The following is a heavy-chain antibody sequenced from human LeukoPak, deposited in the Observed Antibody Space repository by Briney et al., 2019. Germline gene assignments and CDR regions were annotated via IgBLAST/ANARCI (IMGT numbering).Heavy chain of an antibody. CDR3: AISYYYDSSGYYLLLSDY. D-gene: IGHD3-22*01. CDR1: GGTFSSYT. CDR2: IIPILGIA. V-gene: IGHV1-69*02. Sequence: SVKVSCKASGGTFSSYTISWVRRAPGQGLEWMGRIIPILGIANYAQKFQGRVTITADKSTSTAYMELSSLRSEDTAVYYCAISYYYDSSGYYLLLSDYWGQGTLVTVSS. J-gene: IGHJ4*02.